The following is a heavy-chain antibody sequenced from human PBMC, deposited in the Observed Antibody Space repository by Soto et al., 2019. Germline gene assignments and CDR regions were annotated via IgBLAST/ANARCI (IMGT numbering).Heavy chain of an antibody. J-gene: IGHJ4*02. CDR3: ATGSGRLDS. D-gene: IGHD2-21*02. Sequence: QVQLQQWGAGLLKPSETLSLTCAVYGGSFSGYYWSWIRQPPGKGLEWIGEINHSGSTNYNPSLKSRVTRSVDTAKNQFSLKLSSVTAADTAVYYCATGSGRLDSWGQGTLVTVSS. V-gene: IGHV4-34*01. CDR1: GGSFSGYY. CDR2: INHSGST.